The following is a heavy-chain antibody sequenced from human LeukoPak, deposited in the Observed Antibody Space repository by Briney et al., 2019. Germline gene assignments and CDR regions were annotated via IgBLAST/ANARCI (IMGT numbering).Heavy chain of an antibody. J-gene: IGHJ3*02. V-gene: IGHV4-38-2*02. CDR2: IYHSGST. D-gene: IGHD6-13*01. Sequence: PSQTLSLTCTVSGYSISSGYYWGWIRQPPGKGLEWIGSIYHSGSTYYNPSLKSRVTISVDTSKNQFSLKLSSVTAADTAVYYCARAYSSSWYSWGSDNDAFDIWGQGTMVTVSS. CDR3: ARAYSSSWYSWGSDNDAFDI. CDR1: GYSISSGYY.